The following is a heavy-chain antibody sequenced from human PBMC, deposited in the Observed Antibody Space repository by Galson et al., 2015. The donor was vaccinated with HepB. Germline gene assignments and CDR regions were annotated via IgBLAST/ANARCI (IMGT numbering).Heavy chain of an antibody. V-gene: IGHV5-10-1*01. D-gene: IGHD6-19*01. CDR1: GYSFTSYW. Sequence: QSGAEVKKPGESLRISCKGSGYSFTSYWISWVRQMPGKGLEWMGRIDPSDSYTNYSPSFQGHVTISADKSISTAYLQWSSLKASDTAMYYCARHPSPLPDSSGWYPRSPNYYYDGMDVWGQGTTVTVSS. J-gene: IGHJ6*02. CDR3: ARHPSPLPDSSGWYPRSPNYYYDGMDV. CDR2: IDPSDSYT.